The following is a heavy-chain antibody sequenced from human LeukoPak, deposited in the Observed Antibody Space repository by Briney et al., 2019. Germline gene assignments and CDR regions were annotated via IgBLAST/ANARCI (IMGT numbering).Heavy chain of an antibody. V-gene: IGHV4-30-2*01. J-gene: IGHJ4*02. CDR3: ARSSGSAGYFSFDY. CDR2: IYHSGST. CDR1: GGSISSGGYS. D-gene: IGHD3-22*01. Sequence: SQTLSLTCAVSGGSISSGGYSWSWIRQPPGKGLEWIGYIYHSGSTYYNPSLKSRVTISVDRSKNQFSLKLSSVTAADTAVYYCARSSGSAGYFSFDYWGQGTLVTVSS.